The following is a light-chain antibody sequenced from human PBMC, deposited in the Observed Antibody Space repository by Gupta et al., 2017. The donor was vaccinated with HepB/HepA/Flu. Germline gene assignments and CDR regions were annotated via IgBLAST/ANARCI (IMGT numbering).Light chain of an antibody. CDR1: YIGSKS. J-gene: IGLJ2*01. CDR3: QVWDSSSDLVV. CDR2: YDR. Sequence: SYVLTHPSSVSVAPGETALITCGGNYIGSKSVNWYQQKPGHAPLLVINYDRDRPSGIPERFSGSNSGNTATLTLSRVGAGDEADYYCQVWDSSSDLVVFGGGTKLTVL. V-gene: IGLV3-21*04.